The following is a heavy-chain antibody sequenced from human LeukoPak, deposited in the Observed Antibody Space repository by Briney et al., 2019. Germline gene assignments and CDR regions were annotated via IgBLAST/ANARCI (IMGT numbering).Heavy chain of an antibody. CDR3: TNGDCRGGRCSSGAY. J-gene: IGHJ4*02. CDR2: TRDDGSKN. CDR1: GFTFSSYG. Sequence: GGSLTLSCAASGFTFSSYGTHWVRQAPGKGLEWVAYTRDDGSKNWYGDSVKGRFTISRDNPKNTLYLQMKSLRGEDTAVYYCTNGDCRGGRCSSGAYWGQGTLVTVSS. D-gene: IGHD2-15*01. V-gene: IGHV3-30*02.